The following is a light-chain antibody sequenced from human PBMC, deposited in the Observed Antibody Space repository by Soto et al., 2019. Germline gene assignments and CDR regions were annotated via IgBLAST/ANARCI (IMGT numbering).Light chain of an antibody. CDR2: EVS. CDR1: SSDVGSYNL. J-gene: IGLJ1*01. CDR3: CSYAGSGTYV. Sequence: QSALTQPASVSGSPGQSITISCTGTSSDVGSYNLVSWYQQHPGKAPKLLIYEVSKRPSGVSNRFSGSKSANTAPLTISGLQADDEADYYCCSYAGSGTYVFGTGTKVTVL. V-gene: IGLV2-23*02.